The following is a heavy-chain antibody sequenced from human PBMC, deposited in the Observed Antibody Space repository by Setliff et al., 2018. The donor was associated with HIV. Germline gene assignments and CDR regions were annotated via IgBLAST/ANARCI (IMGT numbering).Heavy chain of an antibody. CDR2: INHSGNT. D-gene: IGHD1-26*01. V-gene: IGHV4-34*01. CDR3: AGGPSGSFYRRLDY. CDR1: GGSFSGYY. Sequence: PSETLSLTCAVYGGSFSGYYWTWIRQPPGKDLEWIGEINHSGNTTYNPSLKTRVTISVDTSKNQFSLNLRSVTAADTAVYYCAGGPSGSFYRRLDYWGQGTLVTVSS. J-gene: IGHJ4*02.